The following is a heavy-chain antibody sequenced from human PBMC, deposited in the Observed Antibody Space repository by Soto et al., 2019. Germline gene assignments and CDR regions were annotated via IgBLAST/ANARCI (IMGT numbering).Heavy chain of an antibody. Sequence: ASVKVSCKASGYTFTSYGISWVRQAPGQGLEWMGWISAYNGNTNYAQMLQGRVTMTTDTSTSTAYMELRSLRSDDTAVYYCARDYDDGINYYYYGMDVWGQGTTVTVSS. CDR3: ARDYDDGINYYYYGMDV. J-gene: IGHJ6*02. V-gene: IGHV1-18*01. CDR2: ISAYNGNT. CDR1: GYTFTSYG. D-gene: IGHD1-20*01.